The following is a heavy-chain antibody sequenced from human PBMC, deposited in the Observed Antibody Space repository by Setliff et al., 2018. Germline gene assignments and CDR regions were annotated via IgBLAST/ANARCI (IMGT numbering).Heavy chain of an antibody. J-gene: IGHJ4*02. V-gene: IGHV3-7*01. CDR3: ARVDGQLAYDY. Sequence: GGSLRLSCAASGFIFSTYWMSWVRQAPGKGLEWVANIKQDGSDKYYVDSVKGRFTISRDNAKNSLYLQMNSLRAEDTAVYYCARVDGQLAYDYWGQGTLVTVSS. CDR2: IKQDGSDK. D-gene: IGHD6-6*01. CDR1: GFIFSTYW.